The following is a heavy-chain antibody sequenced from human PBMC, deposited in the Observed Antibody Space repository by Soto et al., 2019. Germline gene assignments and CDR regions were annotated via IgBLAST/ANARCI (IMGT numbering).Heavy chain of an antibody. CDR2: ISAYNGNT. J-gene: IGHJ5*02. CDR1: GYTFTSYG. D-gene: IGHD6-19*01. V-gene: IGHV1-18*04. CDR3: ASSLYSSVWAQGWSDP. Sequence: QVQLVQSGAEVKKPGASVKVSCKASGYTFTSYGISWVRQAPGHGLEWMGWISAYNGNTNYAQKLQGRVTMTTDTSTSPAYMELRSLRSDDTAVYYCASSLYSSVWAQGWSDPWRQGTLFTVSS.